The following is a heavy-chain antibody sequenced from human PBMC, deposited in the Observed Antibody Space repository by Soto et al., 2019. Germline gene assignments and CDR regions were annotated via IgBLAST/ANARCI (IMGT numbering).Heavy chain of an antibody. Sequence: EELLVESGGGVVRPGGSLRLSCAASGFRFDDYGMSWVRQVPGKGLEWVSGMNWNGEKLGYADSVKGRLTISRDNAKNSLYLQLNNLRAEDTASYHSARKNWNYYYYYMDVWGKGTTVTVSS. V-gene: IGHV3-20*01. CDR2: MNWNGEKL. D-gene: IGHD1-1*01. CDR1: GFRFDDYG. CDR3: ARKNWNYYYYYMDV. J-gene: IGHJ6*03.